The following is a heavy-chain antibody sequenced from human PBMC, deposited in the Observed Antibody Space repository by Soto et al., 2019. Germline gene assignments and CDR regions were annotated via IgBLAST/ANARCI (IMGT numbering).Heavy chain of an antibody. V-gene: IGHV3-11*01. Sequence: TGGSLRLSCAASGFTFSDYYMSWIRQAPGWGLEWVSYISSSGSTIYYADSVKGRFTISRDNAKNSLYLQMNSLRADDTAVYYWDRDSKQAVDDHFDYWAPGTLVIVSS. CDR1: GFTFSDYY. J-gene: IGHJ4*02. CDR2: ISSSGSTI. CDR3: DRDSKQAVDDHFDY. D-gene: IGHD6-19*01.